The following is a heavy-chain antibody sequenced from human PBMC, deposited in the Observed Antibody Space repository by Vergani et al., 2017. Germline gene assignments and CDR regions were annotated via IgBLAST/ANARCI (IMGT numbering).Heavy chain of an antibody. D-gene: IGHD4-11*01. CDR1: GFTFSSYA. Sequence: EVQLLESVGGLVQPGGSLRLSCAASGFTFSSYAMSWVRQAPGKGLEWVSVIYSGGSSTYYADSVKGRFTISRDNSKNTLYLQMNSLRAEDTAVYYCAKGYLDYSNYVPFDIWGQGTMVTVSS. J-gene: IGHJ3*02. V-gene: IGHV3-23*03. CDR3: AKGYLDYSNYVPFDI. CDR2: IYSGGSST.